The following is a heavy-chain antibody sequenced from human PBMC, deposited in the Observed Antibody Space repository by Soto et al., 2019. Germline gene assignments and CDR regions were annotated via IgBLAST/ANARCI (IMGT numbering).Heavy chain of an antibody. CDR3: ARHVDYGDYVAYFDY. D-gene: IGHD4-17*01. V-gene: IGHV1-69*02. Sequence: QVQLVQSGAEVKKPGSSVKVSCKASGGTFSSYTISWVRQAPGQGLEWMGRIIPILGIANYAQKFQGRVTITADKSTSTAYMELSSLRSEDTAVYYCARHVDYGDYVAYFDYWGQGTLVTVSS. CDR2: IIPILGIA. J-gene: IGHJ4*02. CDR1: GGTFSSYT.